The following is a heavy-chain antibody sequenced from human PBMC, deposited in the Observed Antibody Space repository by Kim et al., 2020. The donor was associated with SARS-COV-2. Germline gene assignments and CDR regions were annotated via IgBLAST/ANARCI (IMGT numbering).Heavy chain of an antibody. CDR3: ARGGVTIGGP. Sequence: SETLSLTCAVYGGSFSGFYWHWVRQSPGKGLEWIGEVTHNGGITYNPSLKSRVTISVDTSRSQFSLNLTSVSDADTAVYYCARGGVTIGGPWGQGTLGIV. D-gene: IGHD3-10*01. CDR1: GGSFSGFY. CDR2: VTHNGGI. J-gene: IGHJ5*02. V-gene: IGHV4-34*01.